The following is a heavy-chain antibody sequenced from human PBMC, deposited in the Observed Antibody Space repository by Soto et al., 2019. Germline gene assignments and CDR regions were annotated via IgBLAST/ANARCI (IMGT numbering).Heavy chain of an antibody. CDR2: INAGNGNT. CDR1: GYSFTSYA. V-gene: IGHV1-3*01. CDR3: AIVSGYYYWDD. D-gene: IGHD3-22*01. J-gene: IGHJ4*02. Sequence: QVQLVQAGAEVKKPGASVKVSCKASGYSFTSYAMHWVRKATGQRREWMGWINAGNGNTKYSQKFQGRVTITRDTSASTAYMELSSLRSEDTAVYYCAIVSGYYYWDDWGQGTLVTVSS.